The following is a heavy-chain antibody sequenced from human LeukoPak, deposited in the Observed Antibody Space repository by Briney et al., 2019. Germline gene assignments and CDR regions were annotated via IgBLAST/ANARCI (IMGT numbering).Heavy chain of an antibody. J-gene: IGHJ3*02. CDR1: GGSFSGYY. V-gene: IGHV4-34*01. CDR3: ARDPPGGDFWSGDDAFDI. CDR2: INHSGST. Sequence: PSETLSLTCAVYGGSFSGYYWSWIRQPPGKGLEWIGEINHSGSTNYNPSLKSRVTISVDTSKNRFSLKLSSVTAEDTAVYYCARDPPGGDFWSGDDAFDIWGQGTMVTVSS. D-gene: IGHD3-3*01.